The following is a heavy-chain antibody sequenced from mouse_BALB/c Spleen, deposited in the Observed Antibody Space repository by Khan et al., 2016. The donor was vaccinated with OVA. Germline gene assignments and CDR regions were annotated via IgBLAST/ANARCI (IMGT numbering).Heavy chain of an antibody. V-gene: IGHV1S22*01. D-gene: IGHD2-14*01. Sequence: LQQPGSELVRPGASVKLSCKASGYTFTSYWMHWVKQRPGQGLEWIGNIYPGSGSTNYAEKFKSKATLTVDTSSSTAYMQLSSLTSEDSAVDYCTRGEYDGDYWGQGTTLTVSS. CDR2: IYPGSGST. CDR3: TRGEYDGDY. CDR1: GYTFTSYW. J-gene: IGHJ2*01.